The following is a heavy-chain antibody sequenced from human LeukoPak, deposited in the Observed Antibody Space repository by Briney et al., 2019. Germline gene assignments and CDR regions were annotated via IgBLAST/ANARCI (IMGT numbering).Heavy chain of an antibody. CDR3: ATSAHIEVGTAPPLDY. V-gene: IGHV3-33*01. CDR1: GFTFNRFG. Sequence: PGGSLRLSCATSGFTFNRFGMHWVRQAPGKGLEWVAVIWYDGSNKDYADSVKGRFTISRDNSKNTLYLQMSGLRAEDTAVYYCATSAHIEVGTAPPLDYWGQGTLVTVTS. D-gene: IGHD2-21*02. J-gene: IGHJ4*02. CDR2: IWYDGSNK.